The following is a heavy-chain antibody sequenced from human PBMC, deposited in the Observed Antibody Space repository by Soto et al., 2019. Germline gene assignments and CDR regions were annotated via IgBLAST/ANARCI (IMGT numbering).Heavy chain of an antibody. CDR2: ITGSGGYT. D-gene: IGHD3-10*01. J-gene: IGHJ2*01. Sequence: EVQLLESGGTVVQPGGSLRLSCAASGFTFSSYAMTWVRQGPGEGLEWVSAITGSGGYTNYADSVKGRFTISRDNSKNTLYLQMNSLRAVDTAVYYCAKVGNYYASDGCWDFDVWGRGTRVTVSS. CDR3: AKVGNYYASDGCWDFDV. V-gene: IGHV3-23*01. CDR1: GFTFSSYA.